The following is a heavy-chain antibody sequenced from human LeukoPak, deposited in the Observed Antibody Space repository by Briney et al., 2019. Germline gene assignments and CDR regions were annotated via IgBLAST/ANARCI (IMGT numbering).Heavy chain of an antibody. CDR1: GFTFSSDS. D-gene: IGHD3-22*01. V-gene: IGHV3-7*04. CDR3: ARARGYYDSSGYLVNMYYFDY. Sequence: PGGSLRLSCAASGFTFSSDSMNWVRQAPGKGLKWVANIKQDGSEKNYVDSVKGRFTISRDNAKNSLYLQMNSLRAEDTAVYYCARARGYYDSSGYLVNMYYFDYWGQGTLVTVSS. J-gene: IGHJ4*02. CDR2: IKQDGSEK.